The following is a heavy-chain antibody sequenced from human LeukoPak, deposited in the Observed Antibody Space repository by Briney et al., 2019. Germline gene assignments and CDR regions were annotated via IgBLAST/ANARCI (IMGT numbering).Heavy chain of an antibody. Sequence: GGSLRLSCAASGFTFSSYAMSWVRQAPGKGLEWVGRIKSKTDGGTTDYAAPVKGRFTISRDDSKNTLYLQMNSLKTEETAVYYSTTRYYDFWGGYNDSWGQGTLVTVSS. CDR2: IKSKTDGGTT. CDR1: GFTFSSYA. J-gene: IGHJ4*02. CDR3: TTRYYDFWGGYNDS. V-gene: IGHV3-15*01. D-gene: IGHD3-3*01.